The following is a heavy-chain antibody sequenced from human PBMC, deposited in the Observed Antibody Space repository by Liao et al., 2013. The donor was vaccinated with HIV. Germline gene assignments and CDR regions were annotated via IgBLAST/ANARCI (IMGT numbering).Heavy chain of an antibody. D-gene: IGHD2-2*03. Sequence: QLQVSGPGLLKPSETLYLTCTVSGGSISSRDNFWGWIRQSPAKGLEWIGSIYYSGSTYYNPSLKSRVTISVDTSKNQFSLKLTSVTAADTAVYYCAREFGSCDSSSCKFYNYYYMDVWAKGPRSSSP. CDR3: AREFGSCDSSSCKFYNYYYMDV. CDR2: IYYSGST. V-gene: IGHV4-39*07. CDR1: GGSISSRDNF. J-gene: IGHJ6*03.